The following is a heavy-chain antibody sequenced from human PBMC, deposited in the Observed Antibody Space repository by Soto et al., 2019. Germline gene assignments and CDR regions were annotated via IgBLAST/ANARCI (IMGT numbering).Heavy chain of an antibody. Sequence: SETLSLTCTVSGGSISSGGYYWSWIRQHPGEGLEWIGYIYYSGSTYYNPSLKSRVTISVDTSKNQFSLKLSSVTAADTAVYYCARGFEYYYDSSGYPIFDYWGQGTLVTVSS. CDR1: GGSISSGGYY. CDR2: IYYSGST. D-gene: IGHD3-22*01. V-gene: IGHV4-31*03. J-gene: IGHJ4*02. CDR3: ARGFEYYYDSSGYPIFDY.